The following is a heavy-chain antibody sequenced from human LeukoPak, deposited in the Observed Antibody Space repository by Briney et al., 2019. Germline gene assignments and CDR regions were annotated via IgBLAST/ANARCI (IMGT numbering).Heavy chain of an antibody. D-gene: IGHD3-10*01. CDR2: ISPSGDKT. Sequence: PGGSLGLSCAASGFTFGGYAMSWVRQTPGRGLEWVSGISPSGDKTDYADSVKGRFTISRDNSKNTMYLRMNSLRAEDTAIYYSARGRLVRGLFISHDYWGQGNLVTVSS. CDR1: GFTFGGYA. V-gene: IGHV3-23*01. CDR3: ARGRLVRGLFISHDY. J-gene: IGHJ4*02.